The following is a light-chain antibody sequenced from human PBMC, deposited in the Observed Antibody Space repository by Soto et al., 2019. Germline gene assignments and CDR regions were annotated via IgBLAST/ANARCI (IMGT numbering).Light chain of an antibody. Sequence: QSVLTQPPSVSWAPGQRVTISCTGSSSNIGAGYDVHWYQQLPGTAPKLLIYNNNNRPSGVPDRFSGSKSGTSSSLAITGLQAEAEADYYCQSYDSSLSGSVFGGGTKLTVL. CDR2: NNN. J-gene: IGLJ3*02. CDR1: SSNIGAGYD. CDR3: QSYDSSLSGSV. V-gene: IGLV1-40*01.